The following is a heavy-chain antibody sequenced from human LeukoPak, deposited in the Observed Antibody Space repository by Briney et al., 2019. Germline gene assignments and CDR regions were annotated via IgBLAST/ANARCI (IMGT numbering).Heavy chain of an antibody. J-gene: IGHJ4*02. Sequence: PSETLSLTCTVSGGSISSGGYYWSWIRQPPGKGLEWIGYIYYSGSTYYNPSLKSRVTISVDTSKNQFSLKLSSVTAADTAVYYCARGTYGSGSYYSGWGQGTLVTVSS. CDR3: ARGTYGSGSYYSG. V-gene: IGHV4-30-4*01. CDR1: GGSISSGGYY. CDR2: IYYSGST. D-gene: IGHD3-10*01.